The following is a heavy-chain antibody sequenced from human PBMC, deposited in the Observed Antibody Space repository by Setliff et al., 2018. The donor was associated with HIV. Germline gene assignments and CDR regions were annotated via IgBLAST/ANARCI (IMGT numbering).Heavy chain of an antibody. Sequence: ASVKVSCKASGYTFSNYGISWVRQAPGQGLEWMGWISPDNGNTNYVQKFQGRVTITRDKSASTAYMVLSSLRSEDTAVYYCARDGGDTAMVSYYYYYYMDVWGKGTTVTVSS. CDR1: GYTFSNYG. V-gene: IGHV1-18*01. CDR3: ARDGGDTAMVSYYYYYYMDV. CDR2: ISPDNGNT. D-gene: IGHD5-18*01. J-gene: IGHJ6*03.